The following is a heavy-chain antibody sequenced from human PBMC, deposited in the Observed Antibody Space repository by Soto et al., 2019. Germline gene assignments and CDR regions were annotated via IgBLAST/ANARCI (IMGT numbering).Heavy chain of an antibody. CDR3: AKDSVVVVAATLDY. CDR1: GFTFSSYA. J-gene: IGHJ4*02. V-gene: IGHV3-23*01. D-gene: IGHD2-15*01. Sequence: EVQLLESGGSLVQPGGSLRLSCAASGFTFSSYAMSWVRQAPGKGLEWVSAISGSGGSTYYADSVKGRFTISRDNSKNTLYLQMNSLRAEDTAVYYCAKDSVVVVAATLDYWGQGPLVTVSS. CDR2: ISGSGGST.